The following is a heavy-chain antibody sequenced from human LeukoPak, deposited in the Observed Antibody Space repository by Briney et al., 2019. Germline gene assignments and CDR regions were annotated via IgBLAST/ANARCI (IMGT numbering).Heavy chain of an antibody. Sequence: GGSLRLSCAASGFTFSSYAMHWVRQAPGKGLEYVSAISSNGGSTYYANSVKGRFTISRDNSKNTLYLQMGSLRAEDMAVYYCAREGSSGYGDPWAFDYWGQGTLVTVSS. D-gene: IGHD5-12*01. CDR3: AREGSSGYGDPWAFDY. V-gene: IGHV3-64*01. CDR1: GFTFSSYA. CDR2: ISSNGGST. J-gene: IGHJ4*02.